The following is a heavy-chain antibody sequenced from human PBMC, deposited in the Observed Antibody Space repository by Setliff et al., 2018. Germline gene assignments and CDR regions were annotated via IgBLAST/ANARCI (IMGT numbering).Heavy chain of an antibody. Sequence: ASVKVSCKASGYTFTKYAMNWARQAPGQGLEWMGWINTNTGIPTYAQGFTGRFDFSLDTSVSTAYLQISSLKAEDTAVYYCAKVSGTYPYYYYYYMDVWGKGTTVTVSS. CDR2: INTNTGIP. D-gene: IGHD1-26*01. CDR3: AKVSGTYPYYYYYYMDV. V-gene: IGHV7-4-1*02. CDR1: GYTFTKYA. J-gene: IGHJ6*03.